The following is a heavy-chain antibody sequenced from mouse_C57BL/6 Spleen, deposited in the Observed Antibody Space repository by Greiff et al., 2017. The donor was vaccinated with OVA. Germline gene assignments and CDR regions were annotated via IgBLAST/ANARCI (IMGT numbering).Heavy chain of an antibody. CDR3: ARIGDYYAMDY. J-gene: IGHJ4*01. Sequence: QVTLKVSGPGILQPSQTLSLTCSFSGFSLSTFGMGVGWIRQPSGKGLEWLVHIWWDDDKYYNPALKSRLTISKDTSKNQIFLKIDNVDTADTATYYCARIGDYYAMDYWGQGTSVTVSS. V-gene: IGHV8-8*01. CDR1: GFSLSTFGMG. CDR2: IWWDDDK.